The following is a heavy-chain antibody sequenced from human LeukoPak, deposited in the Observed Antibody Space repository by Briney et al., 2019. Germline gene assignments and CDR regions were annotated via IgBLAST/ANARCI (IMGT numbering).Heavy chain of an antibody. CDR2: IYHSGST. J-gene: IGHJ5*02. D-gene: IGHD1-26*01. Sequence: PSETLSLTCAVSGGSISSSNWWSWVRQPPGKGLEWIGEIYHSGSTNYNPSLKSRVTISVDKSKNQFSLRLSSVTAADTAVYYCARDLGGSYSSETWSDPWGQGTLVTVSS. V-gene: IGHV4-4*02. CDR1: GGSISSSNW. CDR3: ARDLGGSYSSETWSDP.